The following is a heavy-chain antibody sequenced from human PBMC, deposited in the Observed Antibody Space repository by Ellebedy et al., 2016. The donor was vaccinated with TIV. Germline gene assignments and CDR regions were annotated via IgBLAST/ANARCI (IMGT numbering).Heavy chain of an antibody. J-gene: IGHJ5*02. V-gene: IGHV1-3*04. CDR1: GYTFTTYA. D-gene: IGHD2-2*01. Sequence: ASVKVSXXASGYTFTTYAMHWVRQAPGQRLEWMGWINTGNGNTKYSQKLQGRVTMTTDTSTSTAYMELRSLRSDDTAVYYCARDRALYCSSTSCHAAYNWFDPWGQGTLVTVSS. CDR2: INTGNGNT. CDR3: ARDRALYCSSTSCHAAYNWFDP.